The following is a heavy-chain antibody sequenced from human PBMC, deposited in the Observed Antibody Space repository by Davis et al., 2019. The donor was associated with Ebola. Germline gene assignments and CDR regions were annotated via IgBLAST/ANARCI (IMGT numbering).Heavy chain of an antibody. CDR3: AAASLYYYYYMDV. V-gene: IGHV1-58*01. CDR1: GFTFTRSA. Sequence: SVKVSCKASGFTFTRSAVQWVRQARGQRLEWIGWVVVGSGNTNYTHQFQDRVTISRDMSTSTAYMELSSLRSEDTAVYFCAAASLYYYYYMDVWVKGTTVTVSS. D-gene: IGHD2-2*01. J-gene: IGHJ6*03. CDR2: VVVGSGNT.